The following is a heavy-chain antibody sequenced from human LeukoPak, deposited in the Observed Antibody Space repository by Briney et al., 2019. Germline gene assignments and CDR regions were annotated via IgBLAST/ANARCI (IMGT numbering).Heavy chain of an antibody. CDR1: GVSISSYY. V-gene: IGHV4-59*01. CDR2: IHYRGSS. J-gene: IGHJ4*02. Sequence: SETLSLTCTVSGVSISSYYWSWIRQSPGEGLEWIGYIHYRGSSNYNPSLKCRVTISVDTSKNHFTLKLSSLTAADTAVYYCARSVLGYSYGLHIDYWGQGTLVTVSS. D-gene: IGHD5-18*01. CDR3: ARSVLGYSYGLHIDY.